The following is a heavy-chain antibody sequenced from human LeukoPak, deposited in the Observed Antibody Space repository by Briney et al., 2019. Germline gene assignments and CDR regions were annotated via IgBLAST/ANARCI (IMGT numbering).Heavy chain of an antibody. CDR3: ARDGGGAKRITMVRGVIINLFDY. CDR1: GGSISSSSYY. Sequence: SETLSLTCTVSGGSISSSSYYWGWIRQPPGKGLEWIGSIYYSGSTYYNPSLKSRVTISVDTSKNQFSLKLSSVTAADTAVYYCARDGGGAKRITMVRGVIINLFDYWGQGTLVTVSS. J-gene: IGHJ4*02. V-gene: IGHV4-39*07. CDR2: IYYSGST. D-gene: IGHD3-10*01.